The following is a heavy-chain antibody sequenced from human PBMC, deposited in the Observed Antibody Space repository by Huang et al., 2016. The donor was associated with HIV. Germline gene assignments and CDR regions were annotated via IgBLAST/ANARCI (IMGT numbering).Heavy chain of an antibody. J-gene: IGHJ4*02. Sequence: QVQLVESGGGVVEPGRSLRVSCAASGFSFSDSGMHGVRQVPGKGLAWVAVISYDGRNKFYADSVKGRFTISRDNSKSTVYLQMNSLRAGDTAVYYCAKDRRAYYYGSGIEYWGQGARVTVSS. CDR2: ISYDGRNK. CDR1: GFSFSDSG. D-gene: IGHD3-10*01. V-gene: IGHV3-30*18. CDR3: AKDRRAYYYGSGIEY.